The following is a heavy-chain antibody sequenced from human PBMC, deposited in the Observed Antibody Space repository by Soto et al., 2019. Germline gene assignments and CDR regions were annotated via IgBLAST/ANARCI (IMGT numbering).Heavy chain of an antibody. V-gene: IGHV1-18*01. CDR3: ARSPWGTVVPAAIFAPAERLFDY. Sequence: QVQLVQSGAEVKKPGASVKVSCKASGYTFTSYGISWVRQAPGQGLEWMGWISAYTGNTNYAQKLQGRVTMTTDTSTSTAYMELRGPRPDDTAVYYCARSPWGTVVPAAIFAPAERLFDYWGQGNLVTVSS. D-gene: IGHD2-2*02. CDR2: ISAYTGNT. J-gene: IGHJ4*02. CDR1: GYTFTSYG.